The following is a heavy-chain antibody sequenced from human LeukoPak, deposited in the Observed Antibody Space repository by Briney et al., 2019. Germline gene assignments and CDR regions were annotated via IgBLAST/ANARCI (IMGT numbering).Heavy chain of an antibody. CDR3: ARGHYDCSGYYHDY. J-gene: IGHJ4*02. CDR1: GFTPSSNY. Sequence: GGSLRLSCAASGFTPSSNYMSWVRQAPGNGREWVSVSYRSGTTYYADSVKGRFTISRDNSKNTLYLQMNRLRAEDTAVYYCARGHYDCSGYYHDYWGQGTLVTVSS. D-gene: IGHD3-22*01. V-gene: IGHV3-53*01. CDR2: SYRSGTT.